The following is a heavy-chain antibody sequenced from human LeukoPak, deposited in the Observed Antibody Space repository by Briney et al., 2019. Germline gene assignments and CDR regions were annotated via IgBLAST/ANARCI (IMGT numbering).Heavy chain of an antibody. V-gene: IGHV3-53*01. D-gene: IGHD5-24*01. CDR2: FYVGGAT. CDR1: GFSVTNNY. CDR3: ARGDGYNFFDY. Sequence: GLSLRLSCAVSGFSVTNNYMSWVRQAPGEGLEWVSVFYVGGATYYADSVKGRFTISRDSSENTLYLQMKSLRAEDTAVYYCARGDGYNFFDYWGQGTLVTVSS. J-gene: IGHJ4*02.